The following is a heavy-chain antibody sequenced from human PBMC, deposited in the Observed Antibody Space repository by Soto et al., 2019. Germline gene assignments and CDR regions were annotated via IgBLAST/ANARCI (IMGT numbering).Heavy chain of an antibody. J-gene: IGHJ4*02. D-gene: IGHD3-16*01. Sequence: QVQLVESGGGVVQPGRSLRLSCAASGFTFSSYGMHWVRQAPGKGLEWVAVISYDGSNKYYADSVKGRFTISRDNSKNTLYLQMNSLRAEDTAVYYCAKDLGYFYYLGQGTLVTVSS. CDR2: ISYDGSNK. CDR3: AKDLGYFYY. V-gene: IGHV3-30*18. CDR1: GFTFSSYG.